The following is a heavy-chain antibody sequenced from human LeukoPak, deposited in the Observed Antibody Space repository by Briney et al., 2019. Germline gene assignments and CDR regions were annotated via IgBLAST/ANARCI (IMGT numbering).Heavy chain of an antibody. CDR2: IIPIFGTA. D-gene: IGHD3-22*01. CDR3: ARVSDSSGYLDY. CDR1: GYTFTGYY. Sequence: GASVKVSCKASGYTFTGYYMHWVRQAPGQGLEWMGGIIPIFGTANYAQKFQGRVTITTDESTSTAYMELSSLRSEDTAVYYCARVSDSSGYLDYWGQGTLVTVSS. J-gene: IGHJ4*02. V-gene: IGHV1-69*05.